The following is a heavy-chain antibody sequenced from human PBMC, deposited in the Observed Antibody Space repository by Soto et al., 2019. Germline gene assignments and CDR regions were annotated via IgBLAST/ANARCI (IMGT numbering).Heavy chain of an antibody. Sequence: QVQLVQSGAEVKKPGSSVKVSCKASGGTFSSYTISWVRQAPGQGLEWMGRIIHILGIANYEQKFQGRVTTKADKSTRTASMDLSSLRSEDTAVYYCSSDNQYISGWYVDYFDIWGQGTMVTVSS. CDR2: IIHILGIA. D-gene: IGHD6-19*01. J-gene: IGHJ3*02. CDR3: SSDNQYISGWYVDYFDI. V-gene: IGHV1-69*02. CDR1: GGTFSSYT.